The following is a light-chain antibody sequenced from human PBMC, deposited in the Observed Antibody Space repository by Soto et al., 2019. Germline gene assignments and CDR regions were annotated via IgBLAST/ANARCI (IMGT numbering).Light chain of an antibody. Sequence: SYVLTQPPSVSVAPGETATISCGGDIIATGAVQWFLQRPGQAPKLVMYSYSVRPSGIPERFSGSSSGSAATLAISRVEAGDEADYYCQVWDSDSDHMVFGGGTKLTVL. J-gene: IGLJ2*01. V-gene: IGLV3-21*04. CDR2: SYS. CDR1: IIATGA. CDR3: QVWDSDSDHMV.